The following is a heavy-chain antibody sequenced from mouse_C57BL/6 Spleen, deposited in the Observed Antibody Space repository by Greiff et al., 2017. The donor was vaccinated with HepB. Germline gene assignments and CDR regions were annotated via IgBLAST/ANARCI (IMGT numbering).Heavy chain of an antibody. J-gene: IGHJ4*01. CDR3: ARTCKDYAMDY. V-gene: IGHV5-9*01. CDR1: GFTFSSYT. Sequence: EVQRVESGGGLVKPGGSLKLSCAASGFTFSSYTMSWVRQTPEKRLEWVATISGGGGNTYYPDSVKGRFTISRDNAKNTLYLQMSSLRSEDTALYYCARTCKDYAMDYWGQGTSVTVSS. D-gene: IGHD1-3*01. CDR2: ISGGGGNT.